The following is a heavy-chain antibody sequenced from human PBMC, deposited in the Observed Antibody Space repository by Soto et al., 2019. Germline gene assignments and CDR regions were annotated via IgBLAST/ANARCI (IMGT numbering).Heavy chain of an antibody. CDR3: ARESGYDYVWGSYRQLDY. Sequence: GGSLRLFCAASVFTFSSYWMSWVRQAPGKGLEWVANIKQDGSEKYYVDSVKGRFTISRDNAKNSLYLQMNSLRAEDTAVYYCARESGYDYVWGSYRQLDYWGQGTLVTVSS. D-gene: IGHD3-16*02. CDR2: IKQDGSEK. J-gene: IGHJ4*02. CDR1: VFTFSSYW. V-gene: IGHV3-7*01.